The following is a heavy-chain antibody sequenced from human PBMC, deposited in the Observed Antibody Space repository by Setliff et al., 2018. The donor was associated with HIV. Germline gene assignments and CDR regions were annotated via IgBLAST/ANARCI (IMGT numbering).Heavy chain of an antibody. J-gene: IGHJ3*02. CDR2: IYISGST. D-gene: IGHD1-26*01. CDR1: GGSISSGSYY. V-gene: IGHV4-61*02. CDR3: ARGRRNEWELLLLAFDM. Sequence: SETLSLTCTVSGGSISSGSYYWSWIRQSAGKGLEWIGRIYISGSTNYNPSLKSRVTISVDTSKNQFSLKLSSVTAADTAVYYCARGRRNEWELLLLAFDMWGQGTMVTVSS.